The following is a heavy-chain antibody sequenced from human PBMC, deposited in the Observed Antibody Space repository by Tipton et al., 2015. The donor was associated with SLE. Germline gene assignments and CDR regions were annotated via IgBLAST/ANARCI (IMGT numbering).Heavy chain of an antibody. CDR2: MNPNSGNT. J-gene: IGHJ3*02. V-gene: IGHV1-8*02. CDR3: ARPLSGWYTDAFDI. D-gene: IGHD6-19*01. CDR1: GYTFTSYD. Sequence: QLVQSGAEVKKPGASVRVSCKASGYTFTSYDINWVRQATGQGLEWMGWMNPNSGNTGYAQKFQGRVTMTRNTSISTAYMELSSLRSEDTAVYYCARPLSGWYTDAFDIWGQGRMVTVSS.